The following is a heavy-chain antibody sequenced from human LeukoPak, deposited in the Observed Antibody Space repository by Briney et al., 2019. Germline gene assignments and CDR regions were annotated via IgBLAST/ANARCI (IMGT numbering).Heavy chain of an antibody. V-gene: IGHV4-61*02. J-gene: IGHJ3*02. D-gene: IGHD5-24*01. CDR2: VYSSGSA. CDR3: ARVYRKDVYNFDGFDI. Sequence: PSQTLSLTCTVSSGSINSDGYYWSWIRQPAGKGLEWIGRVYSSGSANYSPSLKSRVIILIDTSKNQFSLRLSSVTAADTAVYYCARVYRKDVYNFDGFDIWGQGTMVIVSS. CDR1: SGSINSDGYY.